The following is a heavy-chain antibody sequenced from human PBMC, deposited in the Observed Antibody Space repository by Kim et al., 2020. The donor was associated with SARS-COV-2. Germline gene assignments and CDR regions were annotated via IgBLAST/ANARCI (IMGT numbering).Heavy chain of an antibody. Sequence: SETLSLTCTVSGGSISSSSYYWGWIRQPPGKGLEWIGSIYYSGSTYYNPSLKSRVTISVDTSKNQFSLKLSSVTAAATAVYYCARINSGSYLYYYYGMDVWGQGTTVTVSS. CDR1: GGSISSSSYY. J-gene: IGHJ6*02. V-gene: IGHV4-39*01. CDR2: IYYSGST. CDR3: ARINSGSYLYYYYGMDV. D-gene: IGHD1-26*01.